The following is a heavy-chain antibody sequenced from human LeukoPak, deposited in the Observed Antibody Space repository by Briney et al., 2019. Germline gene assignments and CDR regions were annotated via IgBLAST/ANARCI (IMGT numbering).Heavy chain of an antibody. J-gene: IGHJ4*02. CDR2: IIPIFGTA. CDR1: GGTFSSYA. D-gene: IGHD3-22*01. CDR3: ARARYYYDSSGPFDY. Sequence: SVKVSCKASGGTFSSYAISWVRQAPGQGLEWMGGIIPIFGTANYAQKFQGRVTITADESTSTAYMELSSQRSEDTAVYYCARARYYYDSSGPFDYWGQGTLVTVSS. V-gene: IGHV1-69*13.